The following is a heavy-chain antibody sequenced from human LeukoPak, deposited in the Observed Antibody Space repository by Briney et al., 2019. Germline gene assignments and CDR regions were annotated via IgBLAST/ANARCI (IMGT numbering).Heavy chain of an antibody. CDR3: ASRGVITSSFDY. Sequence: SETLSLTCAVYGGSFSGYHWSWIRQPPGKGLEWIGEINHSGSTNYNPSLKSRVTISVDTSKSQFSLKLSSVTAADTAVYYCASRGVITSSFDYWGQGTLVTVSS. D-gene: IGHD3-22*01. V-gene: IGHV4-34*01. CDR2: INHSGST. CDR1: GGSFSGYH. J-gene: IGHJ4*02.